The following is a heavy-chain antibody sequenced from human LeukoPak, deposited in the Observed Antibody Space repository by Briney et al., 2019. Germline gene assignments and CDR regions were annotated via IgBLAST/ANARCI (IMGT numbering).Heavy chain of an antibody. CDR3: AKSANIVVVVAASYFDY. CDR2: ISWNSGSI. V-gene: IGHV3-9*01. J-gene: IGHJ4*02. Sequence: GRSLRLSCAASGFTFDDYAMHWVRQAPGKGLEWVSGISWNSGSIGYADSVKGRFTISRDNAKNSLYLQMNSLRAEDTALYYCAKSANIVVVVAASYFDYWGQGTLVTVSS. CDR1: GFTFDDYA. D-gene: IGHD2-15*01.